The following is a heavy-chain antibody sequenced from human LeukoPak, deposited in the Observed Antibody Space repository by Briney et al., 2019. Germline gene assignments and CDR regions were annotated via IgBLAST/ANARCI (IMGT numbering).Heavy chain of an antibody. D-gene: IGHD3-22*01. CDR1: GGSITSRNYY. CDR3: ARQAPYYYDSSGYYSYFDY. V-gene: IGHV4-39*01. Sequence: PSETLSLTCTVSGGSITSRNYYWGWIRQPPGRGLEWIGNVYYTGAAYYNPSLKSRVTISVDTSKNQFSLKLSSVTAADTAVYYCARQAPYYYDSSGYYSYFDYWGQGTLVTVSS. J-gene: IGHJ4*02. CDR2: VYYTGAA.